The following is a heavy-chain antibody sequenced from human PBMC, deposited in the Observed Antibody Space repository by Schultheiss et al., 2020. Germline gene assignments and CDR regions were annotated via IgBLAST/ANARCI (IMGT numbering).Heavy chain of an antibody. CDR3: ARSPYRFFGFDY. J-gene: IGHJ4*02. D-gene: IGHD1-26*01. Sequence: GESLKISCKASGGTFSSYTISWVRQAPGQGLDWMGWINPNSGNTGYAQKFQGRVTMTRNTSISTAYMELSSLRSEDTAVYYCARSPYRFFGFDYWGQGTLVNVSS. CDR1: GGTFSSYT. CDR2: INPNSGNT. V-gene: IGHV1-8*02.